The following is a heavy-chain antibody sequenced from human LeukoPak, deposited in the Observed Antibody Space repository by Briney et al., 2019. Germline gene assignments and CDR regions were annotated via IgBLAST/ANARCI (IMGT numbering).Heavy chain of an antibody. CDR3: ARDQEWFGEIGMDV. V-gene: IGHV1-18*01. J-gene: IGHJ6*03. D-gene: IGHD3-10*01. Sequence: GASVKVSCKASGYTFTSYGISWVRQAPGQGLEWMGWISAYNGNTNYAQKLQGRVTMTTDTSTSTAYMELRSLRSDDTAAYYCARDQEWFGEIGMDVWGKGTTVTVSS. CDR1: GYTFTSYG. CDR2: ISAYNGNT.